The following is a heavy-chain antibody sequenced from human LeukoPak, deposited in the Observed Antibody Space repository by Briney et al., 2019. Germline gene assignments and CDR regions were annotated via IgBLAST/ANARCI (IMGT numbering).Heavy chain of an antibody. Sequence: SETLSLTCGVSGGSISSSSYYWGWIRRPPGKGLEWIASIYYSGTTHYNPSLKSRVTMSVDTSKNQFSLTLSAVTAADTAVYYCARQFHGSGYVDDLWGQGTLVTVSS. D-gene: IGHD5-12*01. CDR2: IYYSGTT. V-gene: IGHV4-39*01. CDR1: GGSISSSSYY. J-gene: IGHJ5*02. CDR3: ARQFHGSGYVDDL.